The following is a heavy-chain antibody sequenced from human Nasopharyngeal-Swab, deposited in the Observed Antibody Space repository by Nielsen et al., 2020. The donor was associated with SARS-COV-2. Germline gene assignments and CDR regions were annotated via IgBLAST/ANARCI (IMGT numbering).Heavy chain of an antibody. Sequence: LSLSCAASGFTVSSNYMNWVRQPPGKGLGWISVLYSGGNTYYAGSVKGRFTISRDNSKSTLYLQMNNLRAEDTAVYYCARSRNYYYYMDVWGKGTTVTVSS. CDR1: GFTVSSNY. V-gene: IGHV3-66*01. J-gene: IGHJ6*03. CDR2: LYSGGNT. CDR3: ARSRNYYYYMDV.